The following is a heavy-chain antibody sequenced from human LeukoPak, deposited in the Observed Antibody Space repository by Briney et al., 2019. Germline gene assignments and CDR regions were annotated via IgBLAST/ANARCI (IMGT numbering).Heavy chain of an antibody. Sequence: PSETLSLTCTVSGGSISSYYWSWIRQPAGKGLEWIGRIYTSGSTNYNPSLKSRVTMSVDTSKNQFSLKLSSVTAAGTAVYYCARGGGSYTYYYYYMDVWGKGTTVTVSS. D-gene: IGHD1-26*01. V-gene: IGHV4-4*07. CDR3: ARGGGSYTYYYYYMDV. CDR2: IYTSGST. CDR1: GGSISSYY. J-gene: IGHJ6*03.